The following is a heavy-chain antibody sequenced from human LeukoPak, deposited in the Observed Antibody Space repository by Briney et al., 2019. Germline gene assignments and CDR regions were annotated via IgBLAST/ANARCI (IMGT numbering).Heavy chain of an antibody. CDR2: IGTAGDT. J-gene: IGHJ4*02. CDR3: ARGHSSSFNFDY. CDR1: GFTFSSYD. D-gene: IGHD6-6*01. Sequence: PGGSLRLSCAASGFTFSSYDMHWVRQATGKGLEWASAIGTAGDTYYPGSVKGRFTISRDNSKNTLYLQMNSLRAEDTAVYYCARGHSSSFNFDYWGQGTLVTVSS. V-gene: IGHV3-13*01.